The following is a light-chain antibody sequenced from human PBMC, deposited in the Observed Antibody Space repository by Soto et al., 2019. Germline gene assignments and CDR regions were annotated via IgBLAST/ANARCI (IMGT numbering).Light chain of an antibody. V-gene: IGLV1-40*01. CDR1: SSNIGAGYD. CDR3: QYYHSILRGSV. J-gene: IGLJ2*01. CDR2: GNS. Sequence: QSVLTQPPSVSGAPGQRVTISCTGSSSNIGAGYDVHWYQQLPGTAPKLLIYGNSNRPSGVPDRFSGSKSGTSASLAITGLQPEDEADYYCQYYHSILRGSVFGGGTKHTVL.